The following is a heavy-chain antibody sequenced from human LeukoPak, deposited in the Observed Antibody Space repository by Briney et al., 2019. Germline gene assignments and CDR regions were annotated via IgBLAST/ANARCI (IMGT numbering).Heavy chain of an antibody. J-gene: IGHJ4*02. CDR2: ISGSGGST. CDR1: GFTFSSYA. CDR3: AKGARTPRGAAGTNFDY. D-gene: IGHD6-13*01. Sequence: GGSLRLSCAASGFTFSSYAMSWVRQAPGKGLEWVSAISGSGGSTYYADSVKGRFTISRDNSKNMLYLQMNSLRAEDTAVYYCAKGARTPRGAAGTNFDYWGQGTLVTVSS. V-gene: IGHV3-23*01.